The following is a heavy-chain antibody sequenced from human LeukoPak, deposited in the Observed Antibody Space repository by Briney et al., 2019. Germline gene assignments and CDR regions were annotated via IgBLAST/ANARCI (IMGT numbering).Heavy chain of an antibody. CDR1: GFTFSSYG. V-gene: IGHV3-30*02. CDR3: AKDLRYYYGSGARGAYGMDV. D-gene: IGHD3-10*01. CDR2: MRYDGSNK. Sequence: PGGSLRLSCAASGFTFSSYGMHWVRQAPGKGLEWAAFMRYDGSNKYYADSVKGRFTISRDNSKNTLYLQMNSLRAEDTAGYYCAKDLRYYYGSGARGAYGMDVWGQGTAVTVSS. J-gene: IGHJ6*02.